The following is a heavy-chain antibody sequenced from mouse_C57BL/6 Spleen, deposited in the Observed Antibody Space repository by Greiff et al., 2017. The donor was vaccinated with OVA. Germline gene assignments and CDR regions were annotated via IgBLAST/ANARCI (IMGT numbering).Heavy chain of an antibody. D-gene: IGHD2-5*01. CDR3: ARGSNYLYYFDY. CDR1: GYAFTNYL. V-gene: IGHV1-54*01. Sequence: VKLMESGAELVRPGTSVKVSCKASGYAFTNYLIEWVKQRPGQGLEWIGVINPGSGGTNYNEKFKGKATLTADKSSSTAYMQLSSLTSEDSAVYFCARGSNYLYYFDYWGQGTTLTVSS. CDR2: INPGSGGT. J-gene: IGHJ2*01.